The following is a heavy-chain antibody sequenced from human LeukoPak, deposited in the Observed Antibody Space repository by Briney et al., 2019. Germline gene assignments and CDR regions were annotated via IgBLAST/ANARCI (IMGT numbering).Heavy chain of an antibody. Sequence: PGGSLRLSCAASGFTFSSDAMHWVRQAPGEGLEYVSAISSNGGSTYYANSVKGRFTISRDNSKNMLYLQMGSLRAEDMAVYYCARQATRIAAAGTSIDYWGQGTLVTVSS. D-gene: IGHD6-13*01. CDR2: ISSNGGST. CDR1: GFTFSSDA. V-gene: IGHV3-64*01. CDR3: ARQATRIAAAGTSIDY. J-gene: IGHJ4*02.